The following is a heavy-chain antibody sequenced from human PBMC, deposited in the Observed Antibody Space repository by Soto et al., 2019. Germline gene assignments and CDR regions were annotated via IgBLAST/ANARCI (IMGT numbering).Heavy chain of an antibody. CDR3: ARSITYYYDSSGYYQTHYYGMDV. CDR1: GFSLSTSGMC. CDR2: IDWDDDK. Sequence: SGPTLVNPTQTLTLTCTFSGFSLSTSGMCVSWIRQPPGKALEWLALIDWDDDKYYSTSLKTRLTISKDTSKNQVVLTMTNMDPVDTATYYCARSITYYYDSSGYYQTHYYGMDVWGQGTTVTVSS. D-gene: IGHD3-22*01. V-gene: IGHV2-70*01. J-gene: IGHJ6*02.